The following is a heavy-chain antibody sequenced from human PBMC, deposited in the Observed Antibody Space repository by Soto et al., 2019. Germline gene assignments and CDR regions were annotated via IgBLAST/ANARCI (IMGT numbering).Heavy chain of an antibody. D-gene: IGHD6-13*01. J-gene: IGHJ5*02. CDR2: ISGSGTST. CDR1: GFSLSNSA. Sequence: EVQLLESGGSLVQPGGSLRLSCAVSGFSLSNSAMSWVRQAPGKGLEWVSSISGSGTSTYYADSVQGRFTISRDNSKNMLYLRMSSLRAEDTALYYCAKRGDSTSWYWFDPWGQGTLVTVSS. CDR3: AKRGDSTSWYWFDP. V-gene: IGHV3-23*01.